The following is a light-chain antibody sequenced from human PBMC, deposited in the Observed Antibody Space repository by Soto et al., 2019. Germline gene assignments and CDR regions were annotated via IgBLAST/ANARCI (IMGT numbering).Light chain of an antibody. CDR3: MQHITGPFT. V-gene: IGKV2-30*01. CDR2: QVS. CDR1: QSLLYSDGKTY. J-gene: IGKJ3*01. Sequence: DVVLTQSPVSLPVTLGQPASISCRSSQSLLYSDGKTYLNWFHQRPGQSPRRLIYQVSIRDSGVPVRFSGSGSGIDYTLNISRDEAEDMGVYYCMQHITGPFTFGPGTKVD.